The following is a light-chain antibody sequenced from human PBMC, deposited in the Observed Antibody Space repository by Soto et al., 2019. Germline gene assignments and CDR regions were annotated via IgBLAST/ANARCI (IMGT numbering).Light chain of an antibody. J-gene: IGKJ1*01. CDR3: LHYKTNWT. Sequence: ASQSGAYTYLAWFQQKPGQAPRLLIYGASSRATGTPARFSSSGSGTEFTLSICRLEPDDEPTYCCLHYKTNWTCAEGTKVDIK. CDR1: QSGAYTY. V-gene: IGKV3-20*01. CDR2: GAS.